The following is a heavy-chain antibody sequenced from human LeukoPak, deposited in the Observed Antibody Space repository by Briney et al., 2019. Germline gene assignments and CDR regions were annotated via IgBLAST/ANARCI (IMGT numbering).Heavy chain of an antibody. J-gene: IGHJ4*02. V-gene: IGHV3-23*01. D-gene: IGHD3-22*01. Sequence: GGSLRLSCAASGFTFSSYAMSGGRQAPGKGLEWVSAISGSGGSTYYADSVKGRFTISRDNSKNTLYLQMNSLRAEDTAVYYCAKDRDDSSGYYHGYWGQGTLVTVSS. CDR1: GFTFSSYA. CDR3: AKDRDDSSGYYHGY. CDR2: ISGSGGST.